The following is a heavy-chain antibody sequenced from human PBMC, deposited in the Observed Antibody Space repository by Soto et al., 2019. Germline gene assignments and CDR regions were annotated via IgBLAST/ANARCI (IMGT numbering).Heavy chain of an antibody. V-gene: IGHV3-21*01. CDR3: ARDRGYDAHDYYYNAMDV. Sequence: GGSVRLSCISSGFTFRTYTMNWVRQAPGKGLEWVSGIRGFSPYTFYAESVKGRFTISSDNAKNSLYLQMNSLRAEDTAVYYCARDRGYDAHDYYYNAMDVWGQGTKGTVSS. D-gene: IGHD2-15*01. J-gene: IGHJ6*02. CDR2: IRGFSPYT. CDR1: GFTFRTYT.